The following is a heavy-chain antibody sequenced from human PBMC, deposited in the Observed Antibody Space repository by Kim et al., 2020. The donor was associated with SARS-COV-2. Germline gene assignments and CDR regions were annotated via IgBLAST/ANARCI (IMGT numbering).Heavy chain of an antibody. V-gene: IGHV3-49*03. D-gene: IGHD3-3*01. CDR1: GFASGDHA. CDR3: AREDFWSGPLGFHYHGMDV. CDR2: IRSRAQGGTT. J-gene: IGHJ6*02. Sequence: GGSLRLSCTISGFASGDHAVHWFRQTPGKGLEWVGFIRSRAQGGTTEYAASVRGKFTISRDDSKNIAFLQMNSLQTEDTALYYCAREDFWSGPLGFHYHGMDVWGLGTAVTVSS.